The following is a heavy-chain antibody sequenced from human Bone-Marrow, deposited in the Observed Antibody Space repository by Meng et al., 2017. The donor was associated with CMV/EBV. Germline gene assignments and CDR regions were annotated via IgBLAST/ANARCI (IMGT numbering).Heavy chain of an antibody. CDR3: ARAGLGIVIEPRTMPGETYYFSSLDV. CDR1: GNTFIGYY. J-gene: IGHJ6*02. CDR2: INPNSGGT. D-gene: IGHD2/OR15-2a*01. Sequence: ASVKVSCKASGNTFIGYYIHWVRQAPGQGLEWMGWINPNSGGTKYAQNFQGRVTMTRDTSFSTAYMELSGLRSDDTAVYYCARAGLGIVIEPRTMPGETYYFSSLDVWGQGTTVTVSS. V-gene: IGHV1-2*02.